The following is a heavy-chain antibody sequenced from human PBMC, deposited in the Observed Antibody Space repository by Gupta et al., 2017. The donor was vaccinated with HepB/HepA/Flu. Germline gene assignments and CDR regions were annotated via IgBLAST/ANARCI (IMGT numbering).Heavy chain of an antibody. CDR3: ARAGHNFDVEY. J-gene: IGHJ4*02. V-gene: IGHV4-59*01. CDR1: GGSIANYY. Sequence: QVHLQESGPGLVEPSETLSLTCTVSGGSIANYYGGWVRQPPGKGLEWIGYILSSGFTSYNSSLKSRVTISVDTSKNEFSLKVTSVTAADTAVYYCARAGHNFDVEYWGQGTLVTVSS. D-gene: IGHD1-20*01. CDR2: ILSSGFT.